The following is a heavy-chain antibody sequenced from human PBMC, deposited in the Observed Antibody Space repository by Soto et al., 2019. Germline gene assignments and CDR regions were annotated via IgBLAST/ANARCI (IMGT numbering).Heavy chain of an antibody. J-gene: IGHJ4*02. CDR3: ARSIVVVTALDY. D-gene: IGHD2-21*02. Sequence: QVQLVQSGAEEKKPGASVKVSCKASGYTFTSYAMNGVPPSPGKRLEWMGWINAGNGNTKYSTKFQGRATITRDTSASTAYMELSSLRSEDTAVYYCARSIVVVTALDYWGQGTLVTVSS. CDR2: INAGNGNT. CDR1: GYTFTSYA. V-gene: IGHV1-3*05.